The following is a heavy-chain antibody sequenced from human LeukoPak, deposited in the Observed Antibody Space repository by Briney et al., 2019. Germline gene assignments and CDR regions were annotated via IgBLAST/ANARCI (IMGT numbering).Heavy chain of an antibody. CDR3: VKEDYGDYSTLPDY. V-gene: IGHV3-64D*09. CDR1: GFTFSSYA. CDR2: ISSNGVST. J-gene: IGHJ4*02. Sequence: GGSLRLSCSASGFTFSSYAMHWVRQAPGKGLEYVSAISSNGVSTYYADSVKGRFTISRDNSKNTLYLQMSSLRAEDTAVYYCVKEDYGDYSTLPDYWGQGTLVTVCS. D-gene: IGHD4-17*01.